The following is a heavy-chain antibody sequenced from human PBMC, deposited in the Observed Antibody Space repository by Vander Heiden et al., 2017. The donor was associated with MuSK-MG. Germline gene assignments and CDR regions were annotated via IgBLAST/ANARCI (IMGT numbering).Heavy chain of an antibody. J-gene: IGHJ4*02. CDR2: IYGGGNT. Sequence: EVQLVGSGGGLVQPGGCLRLSSAASGFTVSDNYRSWVRQAPGKGMEWIPVIYGGGNTYYADSVKGRITISRDNTKNTLYLQKNSQRAEDTAVYYSAMPSPGPAAIIPLDYWGQGTLVTVSS. CDR3: AMPSPGPAAIIPLDY. V-gene: IGHV3-66*01. CDR1: GFTVSDNY. D-gene: IGHD2-2*01.